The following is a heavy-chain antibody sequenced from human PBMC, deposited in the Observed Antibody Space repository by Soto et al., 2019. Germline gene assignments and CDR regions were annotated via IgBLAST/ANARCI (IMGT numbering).Heavy chain of an antibody. D-gene: IGHD6-6*01. J-gene: IGHJ3*01. V-gene: IGHV1-46*01. CDR3: AREMGSSSSDDAFDL. CDR2: INPSSGST. CDR1: GYTFTNYY. Sequence: SVKVSCKASGYTFTNYYLHWVRQAPGQGLEWIGIINPSSGSTTYAQKFQGRVTMTRDTSTSTVYMELSSLRSEDTAVHYCAREMGSSSSDDAFDLWGQGTMVTVS.